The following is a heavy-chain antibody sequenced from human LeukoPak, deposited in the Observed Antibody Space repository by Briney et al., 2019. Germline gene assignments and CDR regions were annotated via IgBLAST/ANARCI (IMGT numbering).Heavy chain of an antibody. V-gene: IGHV3-53*01. Sequence: GGSLRLSCSASGFTVSNNYMTWVRQAPGKGLEWVSVIYSGTTAYYAGSVEGRFTISRDNSKNTLYLQMNSLRPDDTAVYYCARLGQGLDRGVQNAFDIWGHGTMVIVSS. CDR2: IYSGTTA. J-gene: IGHJ3*02. CDR1: GFTVSNNY. D-gene: IGHD3-10*01. CDR3: ARLGQGLDRGVQNAFDI.